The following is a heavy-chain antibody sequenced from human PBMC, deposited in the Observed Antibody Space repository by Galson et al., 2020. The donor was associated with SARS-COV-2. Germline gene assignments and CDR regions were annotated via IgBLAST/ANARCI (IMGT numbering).Heavy chain of an antibody. CDR3: ARGTWNYAWFDP. CDR1: GYTFTGYY. J-gene: IGHJ5*02. Sequence: ASVKVSCKASGYTFTGYYMHWVRQAPGQGREWRGWINPNSGGTNYAQKFQGWVTMTRDTSISTASMELSRLRSDVPAVYYCARGTWNYAWFDPWGQGTLVTVSS. V-gene: IGHV1-2*04. CDR2: INPNSGGT. D-gene: IGHD1-7*01.